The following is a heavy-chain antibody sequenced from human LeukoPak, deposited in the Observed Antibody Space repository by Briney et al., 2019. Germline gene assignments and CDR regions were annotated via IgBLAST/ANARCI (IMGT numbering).Heavy chain of an antibody. J-gene: IGHJ4*02. CDR2: VNPHSGGT. CDR3: ARDIGDYYGSGSYWLL. V-gene: IGHV1-2*02. Sequence: ASAKVSCKASGYSFIDYYIHWVRQAPGQGLEWMGWVNPHSGGTKFAQKFQGRVTMTRDTSINTAYMEVSSLRSDGTAVYYCARDIGDYYGSGSYWLLWGQGTLVTVAS. CDR1: GYSFIDYY. D-gene: IGHD3-10*01.